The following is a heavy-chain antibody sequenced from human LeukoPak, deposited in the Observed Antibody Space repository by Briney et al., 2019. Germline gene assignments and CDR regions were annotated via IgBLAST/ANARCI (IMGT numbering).Heavy chain of an antibody. V-gene: IGHV4-59*01. Sequence: KPSETLFLTCTVSGGSISSYYWSWIRQPPGKGLEWIGYIYYSGSTHYNPSLKSRAAISVDTSKNHFSLKLSSVTAADTAVYYCARVLAVAGTPFDYWGQGTLVTVSS. CDR1: GGSISSYY. D-gene: IGHD6-19*01. J-gene: IGHJ4*02. CDR3: ARVLAVAGTPFDY. CDR2: IYYSGST.